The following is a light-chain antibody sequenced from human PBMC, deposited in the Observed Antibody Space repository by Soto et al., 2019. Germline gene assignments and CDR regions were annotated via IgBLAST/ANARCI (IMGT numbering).Light chain of an antibody. V-gene: IGKV1-5*03. J-gene: IGKJ1*01. CDR1: QTISSW. CDR2: KAS. CDR3: QHYASFSGT. Sequence: DIQMTQSPSTLSGSVGDRVTITFLASQTISSWLAWYQQKPGKAPKLLIYKASTLKSGVPSRFSGSGSGTEFTLTISTLQPDDFATYYCQHYASFSGTFGQGTKVDI.